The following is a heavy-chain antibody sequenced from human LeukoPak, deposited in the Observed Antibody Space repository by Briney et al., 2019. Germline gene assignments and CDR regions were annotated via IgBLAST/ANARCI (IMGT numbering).Heavy chain of an antibody. CDR1: GYSISSGYY. D-gene: IGHD2-15*01. V-gene: IGHV4-38-2*02. Sequence: SETLSRTCAVSGYSISSGYYWGWIPQPPGKGLEWIESINNSGSINYNHYLKSRVTMSVDTSKKQFSLELSSVTAADTAVYYCARDCSGGSCYVGDAFDIWGQGTMVTVSS. CDR3: ARDCSGGSCYVGDAFDI. CDR2: INNSGSI. J-gene: IGHJ3*02.